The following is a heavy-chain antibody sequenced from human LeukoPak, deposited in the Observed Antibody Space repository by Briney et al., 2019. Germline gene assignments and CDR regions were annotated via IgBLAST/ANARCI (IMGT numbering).Heavy chain of an antibody. V-gene: IGHV4-61*01. Sequence: SETLSLVCSVSGYSISSGYYWTWIRQPPGKGLEWIGYIYYSGSTNYNPSLKSRVTISVDTSKNQFSLKLSSVTAADTAVYYCARVEIYQGDPGYFDYWGQGTLVTVSS. CDR2: IYYSGST. D-gene: IGHD2-2*01. CDR3: ARVEIYQGDPGYFDY. J-gene: IGHJ4*02. CDR1: GYSISSGYY.